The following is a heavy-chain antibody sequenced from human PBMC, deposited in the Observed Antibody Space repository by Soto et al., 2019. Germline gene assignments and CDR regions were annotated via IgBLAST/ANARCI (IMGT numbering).Heavy chain of an antibody. D-gene: IGHD2-2*01. Sequence: QVQLVQSGAEVKKPGSSVKVSCKASGGTFSSYAISWVRQAPGQGLEWMGGIIPISGTANYAQKFQGRVTITADESTSPAYMELSSLSSEDTAVYYCARSQGSSTSLEIYYYYYYGMDVWGQGTTVTVSS. CDR2: IIPISGTA. J-gene: IGHJ6*02. V-gene: IGHV1-69*01. CDR3: ARSQGSSTSLEIYYYYYYGMDV. CDR1: GGTFSSYA.